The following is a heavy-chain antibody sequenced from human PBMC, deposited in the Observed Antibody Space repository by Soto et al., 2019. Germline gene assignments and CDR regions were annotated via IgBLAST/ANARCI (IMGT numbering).Heavy chain of an antibody. J-gene: IGHJ3*02. CDR1: GGTFRSYD. CDR2: IIPIFGTA. D-gene: IGHD1-20*01. Sequence: QVQLVQSGAEVKKPGSSVKVSCKASGGTFRSYDISWVRQAPGQGREWMGGIIPIFGTANYAQKFQGRVTITADEATSTADMELSSMRSEDTAVYYWASPRYNWNDGADDFDIWGQGTMVTVSS. V-gene: IGHV1-69*01. CDR3: ASPRYNWNDGADDFDI.